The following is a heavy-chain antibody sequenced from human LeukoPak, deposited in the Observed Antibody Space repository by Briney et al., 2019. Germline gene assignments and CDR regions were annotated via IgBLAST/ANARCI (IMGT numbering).Heavy chain of an antibody. J-gene: IGHJ6*03. D-gene: IGHD5-18*01. Sequence: SSETLSLTCTVSGGSITSSSYYWGWTRQPPGKGLEWIGSIYTSGSTNYNPSLKSRVTMSVDTSKNQFSLKLSSVTAADTAVYYCAREEYSYGYPYYYYYMDVWGKGTTVTVSS. CDR2: IYTSGST. CDR1: GGSITSSSYY. V-gene: IGHV4-39*07. CDR3: AREEYSYGYPYYYYYMDV.